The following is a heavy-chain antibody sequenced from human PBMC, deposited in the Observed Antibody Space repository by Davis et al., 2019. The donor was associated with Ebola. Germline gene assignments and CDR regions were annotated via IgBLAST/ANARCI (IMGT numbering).Heavy chain of an antibody. V-gene: IGHV3-11*04. CDR3: VKGGPFGMDV. CDR2: ISSSSSTI. J-gene: IGHJ6*02. CDR1: GFTFSDYY. Sequence: GESLKISCAASGFTFSDYYMSWIRQAPGKGLEWVSYISSSSSTIYYADSVKGRFTISRDNAKNTLYLQMSSLRAEDTAVYYCVKGGPFGMDVWGQGTTVTVSS.